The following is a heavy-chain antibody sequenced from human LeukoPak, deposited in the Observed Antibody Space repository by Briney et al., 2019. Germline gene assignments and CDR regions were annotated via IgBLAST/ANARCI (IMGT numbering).Heavy chain of an antibody. V-gene: IGHV3-23*01. CDR3: AKAKPYSSSWYWDY. CDR2: ISGSGGST. D-gene: IGHD6-13*01. CDR1: GFTFSSYA. Sequence: GGSLRLSCAASGFTFSSYAMSWVRQAPGKGLEWASAISGSGGSTYYADSVKGRFTISRDNSKNTLYLQTNSLRAEDTAVYYCAKAKPYSSSWYWDYWGQGTLVTVSS. J-gene: IGHJ4*02.